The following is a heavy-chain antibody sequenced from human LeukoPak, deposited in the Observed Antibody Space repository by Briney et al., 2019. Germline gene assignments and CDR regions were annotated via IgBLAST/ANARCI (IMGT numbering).Heavy chain of an antibody. CDR1: GYPFSNYW. CDR2: IYPDESNI. Sequence: GESLKISCMGSGYPFSNYWIGWVRQMPGKGLEWMGIIYPDESNIRYSPSFQGQVTISADKSISTAYLQWSSLKASDTAIYYCARQADYGGKGDWFDPWGQGTLVTVSS. CDR3: ARQADYGGKGDWFDP. V-gene: IGHV5-51*01. J-gene: IGHJ5*02. D-gene: IGHD4-23*01.